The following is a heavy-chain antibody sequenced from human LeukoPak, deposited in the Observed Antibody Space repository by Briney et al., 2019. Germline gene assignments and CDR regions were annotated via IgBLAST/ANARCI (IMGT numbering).Heavy chain of an antibody. CDR3: ARDSSGPLRFFQH. D-gene: IGHD3-22*01. V-gene: IGHV1-69*13. CDR2: IIPIFGTA. CDR1: GGTFSSYA. Sequence: SVNVSCKASGGTFSSYAISWVRQAPGQGLEWMGGIIPIFGTANYAQKFQGRVTITADESTSTAYMELSSLRSEDTAVYYCARDSSGPLRFFQHWGQGTLVTVSS. J-gene: IGHJ1*01.